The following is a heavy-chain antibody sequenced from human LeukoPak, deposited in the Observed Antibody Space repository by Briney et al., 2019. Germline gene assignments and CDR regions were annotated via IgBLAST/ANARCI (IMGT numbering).Heavy chain of an antibody. V-gene: IGHV3-21*01. CDR3: ARGWPRGAFDI. Sequence: GGSLRLSCAASGFTFGSYTMNWVRQAPGKGLEWVSSISSSSSYIYYADSVKGRFTISRDDAKKSLYLQMNSLRAEDTAVYYCARGWPRGAFDIWGQGTMVTVSS. J-gene: IGHJ3*02. D-gene: IGHD1-26*01. CDR2: ISSSSSYI. CDR1: GFTFGSYT.